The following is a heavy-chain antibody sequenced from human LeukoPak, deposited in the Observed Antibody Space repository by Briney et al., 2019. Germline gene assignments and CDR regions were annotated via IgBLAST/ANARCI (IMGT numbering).Heavy chain of an antibody. D-gene: IGHD3-22*01. CDR2: ISGSGGST. Sequence: GGSLRLSCAASGFTFSSYAMRWVRQAPGKGLEWVSAISGSGGSTYYADSVKGHFTISRDNSKNTLYLQMNSLRAEETAVYYCARERYYYDSSGYYHAFDIWGQGTMVTVSS. J-gene: IGHJ3*02. CDR1: GFTFSSYA. V-gene: IGHV3-23*01. CDR3: ARERYYYDSSGYYHAFDI.